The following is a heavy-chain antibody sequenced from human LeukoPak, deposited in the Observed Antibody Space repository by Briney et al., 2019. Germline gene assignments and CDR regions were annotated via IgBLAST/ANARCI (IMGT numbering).Heavy chain of an antibody. Sequence: GESLKISCKGSGYSFTTYWIVWVRQMPGKGLEWMGTIYPGDSDTRYSPSFQGQVTISVDKSISTAFLQWSSLKASDTALYYCAGGGSCWFHNYDYWGQGTLVTVSS. V-gene: IGHV5-51*01. CDR2: IYPGDSDT. CDR1: GYSFTTYW. J-gene: IGHJ4*02. CDR3: AGGGSCWFHNYDY. D-gene: IGHD6-19*01.